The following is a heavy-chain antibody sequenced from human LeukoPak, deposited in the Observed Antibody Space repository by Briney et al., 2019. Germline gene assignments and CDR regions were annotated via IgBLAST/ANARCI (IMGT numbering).Heavy chain of an antibody. Sequence: SVTVSYMASGGTFNSYAISWVRQAPGQGREWMGRIIPILGIANYAQKFQGRVTITADKSTSTAYMELSSLRSEDTAVYYCAGDSSSSFDYWGQGTLGTVSS. CDR3: AGDSSSSFDY. J-gene: IGHJ4*02. V-gene: IGHV1-69*04. CDR1: GGTFNSYA. D-gene: IGHD6-6*01. CDR2: IIPILGIA.